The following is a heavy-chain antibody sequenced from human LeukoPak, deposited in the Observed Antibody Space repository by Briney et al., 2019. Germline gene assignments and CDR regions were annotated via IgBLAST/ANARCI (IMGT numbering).Heavy chain of an antibody. CDR2: IWYDGSNK. CDR1: GFTFSSYG. CDR3: TRLSDDSSGY. J-gene: IGHJ4*02. Sequence: GGSLRLSCVASGFTFSSYGMHWVRQAPGKGLEWVAVIWYDGSNKYYADSVKGRFTISRDNSKNTLYLQMNSLKTEDTAVYYCTRLSDDSSGYWGQGTLVTVSS. D-gene: IGHD3-22*01. V-gene: IGHV3-33*01.